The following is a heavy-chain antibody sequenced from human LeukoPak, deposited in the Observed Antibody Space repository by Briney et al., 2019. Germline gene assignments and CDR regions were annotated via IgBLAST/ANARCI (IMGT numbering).Heavy chain of an antibody. CDR1: GFTFSSYG. CDR3: AKVARTYYDFWSGYSWYYYYMDV. CDR2: IRYDGSNK. J-gene: IGHJ6*03. Sequence: GGSLRLSCAASGFTFSSYGMHWVRQAPGKGLEWVAFIRYDGSNKYYADSVKGRFTISRDNSKSTLYLQMNSLRAEDTAVYYCAKVARTYYDFWSGYSWYYYYMDVWGKGTTVTVSS. D-gene: IGHD3-3*01. V-gene: IGHV3-30*02.